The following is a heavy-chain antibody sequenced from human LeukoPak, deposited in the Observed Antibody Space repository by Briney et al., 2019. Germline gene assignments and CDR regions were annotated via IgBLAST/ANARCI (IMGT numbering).Heavy chain of an antibody. CDR1: GGSFSGYY. CDR2: INHSGST. Sequence: SETLSLTCAVYGGSFSGYYWSWIRQPPGKGLEWIGEINHSGSTNYNPSLKSRVTISVDTSKNQFSLKLSSVTAADTAVYYCARLGSGSYYAWFDPWGQGTLVTVSS. D-gene: IGHD1-26*01. CDR3: ARLGSGSYYAWFDP. J-gene: IGHJ5*02. V-gene: IGHV4-34*01.